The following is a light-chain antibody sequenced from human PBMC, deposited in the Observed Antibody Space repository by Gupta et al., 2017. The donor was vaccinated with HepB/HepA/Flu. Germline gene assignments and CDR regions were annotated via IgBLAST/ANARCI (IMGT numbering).Light chain of an antibody. J-gene: IGKJ5*01. CDR3: QYDDTSSVT. V-gene: IGKV3-20*01. Sequence: EIVLTQSPGTLSLSPGERAILSCRTSQSVSNHYLAWYQQISGQPPRLLVYRTSFRATGIPDRFSGSGSGTDFTLTISRLEPEDFALYYCQYDDTSSVTFGQGSRVDIK. CDR1: QSVSNHY. CDR2: RTS.